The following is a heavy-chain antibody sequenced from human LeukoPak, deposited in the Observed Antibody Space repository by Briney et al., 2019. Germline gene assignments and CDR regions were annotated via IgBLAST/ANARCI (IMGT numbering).Heavy chain of an antibody. V-gene: IGHV4-39*01. CDR2: IYYRGST. Sequence: SETLSLTCSVSGGSVSSSSYYWDWIRQPPGKGLEWIGSIYYRGSTYYNPSLKSRVTISVDTSKNQFSLKLSSVTAADTAVYYCARRLAINAFDIWGQGTMVTVSS. D-gene: IGHD3-9*01. J-gene: IGHJ3*02. CDR3: ARRLAINAFDI. CDR1: GGSVSSSSYY.